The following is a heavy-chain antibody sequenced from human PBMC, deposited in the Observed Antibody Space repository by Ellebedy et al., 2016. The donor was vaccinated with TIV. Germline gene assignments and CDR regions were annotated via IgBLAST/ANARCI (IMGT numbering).Heavy chain of an antibody. CDR3: ARGPDYSKTGY. D-gene: IGHD4-11*01. CDR2: IHYSGTL. Sequence: SETLSLXXTVSGAYISSGTSYWSWMRQRTGRGLEWIGFIHYSGTLHYNPSLQSRATILADTSQNQFSLRLSFVTAADTAVYYCARGPDYSKTGYWGQGTLVTVSS. CDR1: GAYISSGTSY. V-gene: IGHV4-30-4*01. J-gene: IGHJ4*02.